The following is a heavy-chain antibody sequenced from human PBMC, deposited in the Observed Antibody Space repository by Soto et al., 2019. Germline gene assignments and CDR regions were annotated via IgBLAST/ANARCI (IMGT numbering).Heavy chain of an antibody. CDR3: TTRVSLSVGGDY. Sequence: PGGSLRLSCAASGFTFSNAWMNWVRQDPGKGLEWVGRIKSKTDGGTTDYAAPVKGRFTISRDDSKNTLYLQMNSLKTEDTAVYYCTTRVSLSVGGDYWGQGTLVTVSS. J-gene: IGHJ4*02. CDR1: GFTFSNAW. V-gene: IGHV3-15*07. D-gene: IGHD3-3*02. CDR2: IKSKTDGGTT.